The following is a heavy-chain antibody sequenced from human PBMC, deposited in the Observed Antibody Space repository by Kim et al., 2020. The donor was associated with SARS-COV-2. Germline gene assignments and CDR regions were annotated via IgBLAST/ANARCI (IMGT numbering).Heavy chain of an antibody. CDR1: GLTLRTYW. CDR3: AREIDKTGGIDN. J-gene: IGHJ3*02. CDR2: IKQDGSAQ. Sequence: GGSLRLSCAVSGLTLRTYWMTWVRQAPGKGLEWVAHIKQDGSAQYYVDSVKGRFTISRDNAKNSVDMQMNSLRAEDTAVYYCAREIDKTGGIDNWGQGT. V-gene: IGHV3-7*01.